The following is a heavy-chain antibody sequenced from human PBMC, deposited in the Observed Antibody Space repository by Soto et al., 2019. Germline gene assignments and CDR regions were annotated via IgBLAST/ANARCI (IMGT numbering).Heavy chain of an antibody. Sequence: ASVKVSCKASGYTFTSYGISWVRQAPGQGLEWMGWISAYNGNTNYAQKIQGRVTMTTDTSTSTAYMELRSLRSDDMAVYYCARDSPAIYYDSSGYYSGSMDVWGQGTTVTVSS. CDR2: ISAYNGNT. V-gene: IGHV1-18*03. CDR3: ARDSPAIYYDSSGYYSGSMDV. D-gene: IGHD3-22*01. J-gene: IGHJ6*02. CDR1: GYTFTSYG.